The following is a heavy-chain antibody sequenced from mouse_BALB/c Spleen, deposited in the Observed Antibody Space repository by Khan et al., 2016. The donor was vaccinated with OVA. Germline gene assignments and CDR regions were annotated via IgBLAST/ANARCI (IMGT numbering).Heavy chain of an antibody. D-gene: IGHD2-14*01. CDR3: VRDGAYHRNDGWFAY. Sequence: QMQLEESGAELARPGASVKMSCKASGYTFTSYTIHWIKLRPGQGLEWIGFINPSNGYTNYNQKFKDKATLTADNSSTTVYMQLSSLTSDDSAVYNCVRDGAYHRNDGWFAYWGQGTLVTVSA. CDR2: INPSNGYT. J-gene: IGHJ3*01. CDR1: GYTFTSYT. V-gene: IGHV1-4*01.